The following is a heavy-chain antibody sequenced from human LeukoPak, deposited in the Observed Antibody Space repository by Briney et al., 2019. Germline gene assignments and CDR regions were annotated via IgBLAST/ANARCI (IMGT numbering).Heavy chain of an antibody. Sequence: SETLSLTCAVSGGSISSHYWSWIRQPPGKGLEWVGEIHYTGATSYSPSLKSRATISIDASKNQFSLKLNSVTAADTAVYYCARGNILTGYCFDYWGQGSLVTVSS. CDR3: ARGNILTGYCFDY. CDR1: GGSISSHY. CDR2: IHYTGAT. V-gene: IGHV4-34*01. D-gene: IGHD3-9*01. J-gene: IGHJ4*02.